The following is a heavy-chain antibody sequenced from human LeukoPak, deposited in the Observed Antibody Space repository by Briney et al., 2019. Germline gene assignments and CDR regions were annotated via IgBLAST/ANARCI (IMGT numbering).Heavy chain of an antibody. J-gene: IGHJ4*02. D-gene: IGHD3-10*01. V-gene: IGHV4-39*01. CDR1: GGSISSSNYY. CDR2: IEYSGST. Sequence: PSETLSLTCTVSGGSISSSNYYWGWIRQPPGKGLEWIGSIEYSGSTHYNPSLKSRVTVSVDTSKNQFTVNLSSVTAADTAVYYCTRHFGSDRDDYWGQGTLVTVSS. CDR3: TRHFGSDRDDY.